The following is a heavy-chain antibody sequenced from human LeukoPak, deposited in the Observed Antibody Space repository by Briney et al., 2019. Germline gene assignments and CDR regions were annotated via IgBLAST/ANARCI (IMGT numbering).Heavy chain of an antibody. CDR3: AKLKNDFSHYYYYYMDV. J-gene: IGHJ6*03. CDR1: GYSISSGHY. V-gene: IGHV4-38-2*01. Sequence: PSETLSLTCAVSGYSISSGHYWGWIRQPPGNGLEWIGSTYHSGTAYYNPSLKSRVTISVDTSKNQFPLNLSSVTAADTAVYYCAKLKNDFSHYYYYYMDVWGKGTTVTVSS. CDR2: TYHSGTA. D-gene: IGHD2-21*02.